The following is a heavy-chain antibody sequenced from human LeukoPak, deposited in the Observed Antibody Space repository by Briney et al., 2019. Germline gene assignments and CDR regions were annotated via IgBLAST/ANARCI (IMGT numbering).Heavy chain of an antibody. V-gene: IGHV3-21*01. CDR2: ISSSSSYI. D-gene: IGHD6-19*01. Sequence: GGSLRLSCAASGFTFSSYSMNWVRQAPGKGLEWVSSISSSSSYIYYADSVKGRFTISRDNAKNSLYLQMNSLRAEDTAVYYCARSPGYSSGWTNWFDPWGQGTLVTVSS. J-gene: IGHJ5*02. CDR1: GFTFSSYS. CDR3: ARSPGYSSGWTNWFDP.